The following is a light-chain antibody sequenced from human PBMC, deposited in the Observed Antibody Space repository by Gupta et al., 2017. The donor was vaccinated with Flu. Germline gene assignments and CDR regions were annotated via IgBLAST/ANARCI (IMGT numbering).Light chain of an antibody. V-gene: IGLV2-14*03. Sequence: QSALTQPASVSGSPGQSITISCTGTSSDVGGYDYVSWYQQHPGKAPKIMIYDVTNRPSGVSNRFSGSKSGTTASLPTPGLQADDEADYYCNYYNTGSTPRVFGGGTKLTVL. CDR1: SSDVGGYDY. J-gene: IGLJ3*02. CDR3: NYYNTGSTPRV. CDR2: DVT.